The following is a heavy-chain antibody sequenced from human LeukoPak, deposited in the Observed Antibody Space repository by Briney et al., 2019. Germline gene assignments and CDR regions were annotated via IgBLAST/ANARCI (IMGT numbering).Heavy chain of an antibody. D-gene: IGHD6-13*01. CDR1: GYTFTSYA. Sequence: VASVKVSCKASGYTFTSYAMNWVRQAPGQGLEWMGWINTNTGNPTYAQGFTGRFVFSLDTSVSTAYLQISSLKAEDTAVYYCAREDRLSSSWESYFDYWGQGTLVTVSS. CDR3: AREDRLSSSWESYFDY. V-gene: IGHV7-4-1*02. CDR2: INTNTGNP. J-gene: IGHJ4*02.